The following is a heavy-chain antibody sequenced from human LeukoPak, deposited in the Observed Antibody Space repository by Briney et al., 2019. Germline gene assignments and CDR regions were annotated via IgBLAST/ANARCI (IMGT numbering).Heavy chain of an antibody. V-gene: IGHV3-74*01. CDR3: ARDNIRSLDY. D-gene: IGHD1-14*01. Sequence: GGSLRLSCAASGFTFRTYWMHWVRQVPGKGLVWVSRIDSDGSSTSYADSVKGRLTISRDNARNTFYLQMNSLRAEDTAVYYCARDNIRSLDYWGQGTLVTVSS. CDR1: GFTFRTYW. J-gene: IGHJ4*02. CDR2: IDSDGSST.